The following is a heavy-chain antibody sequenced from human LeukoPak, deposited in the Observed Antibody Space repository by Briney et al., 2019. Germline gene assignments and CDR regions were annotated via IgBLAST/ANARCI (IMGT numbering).Heavy chain of an antibody. CDR3: ARARMVYAIDY. D-gene: IGHD2-8*01. J-gene: IGHJ4*02. Sequence: SETLSLTCTVSGGSISSYYWSWIRQPPGKGLEWIGYIYYSGSTNYNPSLKSRVTISVDTSKNQFSLKLSSVTAADTAVYYCARARMVYAIDYWGQGTLVTVSS. CDR1: GGSISSYY. CDR2: IYYSGST. V-gene: IGHV4-59*01.